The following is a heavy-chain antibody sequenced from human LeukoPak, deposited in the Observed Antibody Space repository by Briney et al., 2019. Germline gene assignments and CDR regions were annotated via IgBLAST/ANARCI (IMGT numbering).Heavy chain of an antibody. D-gene: IGHD3-10*01. CDR2: IIPIFGTA. J-gene: IGHJ3*02. V-gene: IGHV1-69*05. CDR3: AREFGSGRSRAFDI. Sequence: ASVKVSCKASGGTFSSCAISWVRQAPGQGLEWMGGIIPIFGTANYAQKFQGRVTITTDESTSTAYMELSSLRSEDTAVYYCAREFGSGRSRAFDIWGQGTMVTVSS. CDR1: GGTFSSCA.